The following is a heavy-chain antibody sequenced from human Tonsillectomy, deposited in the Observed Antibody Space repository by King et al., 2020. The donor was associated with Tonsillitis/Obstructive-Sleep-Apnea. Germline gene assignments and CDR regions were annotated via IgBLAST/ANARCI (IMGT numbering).Heavy chain of an antibody. D-gene: IGHD2-21*02. V-gene: IGHV4-39*01. CDR3: TSVTSTGVFEF. CDR1: GVSISTKNYY. CDR2: IFYSGTT. J-gene: IGHJ4*02. Sequence: QLQESGPGLLKPSETLSLTCTVSGVSISTKNYYWGWIRQPPGKGLEWIGTIFYSGTTYFNPSLKSRLSVSADTSKNQLSLRLTSVTATNTAVYYCTSVTSTGVFEFGGQGVVVTVSS.